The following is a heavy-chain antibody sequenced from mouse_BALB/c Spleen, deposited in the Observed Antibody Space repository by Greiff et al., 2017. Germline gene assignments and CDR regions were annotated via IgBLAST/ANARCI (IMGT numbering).Heavy chain of an antibody. Sequence: EVKLMESGPSLVKPSQTLSLTCSVTGDSITSGYWNWIRKFPGNKLEYMGYISYSGSTYYNPSLKSRISITRDTSKNQYYLQLNSVTTEDTATYYCARYYYGSSYGAYWGQGTLVTVSA. D-gene: IGHD1-1*01. CDR2: ISYSGST. CDR1: GDSITSGY. V-gene: IGHV3-8*02. CDR3: ARYYYGSSYGAY. J-gene: IGHJ3*01.